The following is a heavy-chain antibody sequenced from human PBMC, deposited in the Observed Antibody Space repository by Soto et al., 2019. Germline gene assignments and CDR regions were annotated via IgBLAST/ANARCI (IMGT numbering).Heavy chain of an antibody. J-gene: IGHJ4*02. Sequence: HPGGSLRLSCAASGFTFSSYAMSWVRQAPGKGLEWVSTVSSSGGSTYYADSVKGRFTISRDNSKHTLYLQMNSLRAEDTAVYYCAKNDYGDIYWGQGTLVTVSS. V-gene: IGHV3-23*01. D-gene: IGHD4-17*01. CDR2: VSSSGGST. CDR3: AKNDYGDIY. CDR1: GFTFSSYA.